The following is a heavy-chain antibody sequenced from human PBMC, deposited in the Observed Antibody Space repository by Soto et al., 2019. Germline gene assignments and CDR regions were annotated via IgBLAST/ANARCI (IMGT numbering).Heavy chain of an antibody. CDR1: GSISTYY. CDR3: ARDPVGVTHFDY. J-gene: IGHJ4*02. V-gene: IGHV4-59*01. CDR2: IYYMGRT. D-gene: IGHD1-26*01. Sequence: QVQLQESGPGLVKPSETLSLTCTVGSISTYYWNWIRQPPGKGLEWIGYIYYMGRTNYNPSLKSRVTMSTDTSKNPFSLKLSSVTAADTAVYYCARDPVGVTHFDYWGQGALVTVSS.